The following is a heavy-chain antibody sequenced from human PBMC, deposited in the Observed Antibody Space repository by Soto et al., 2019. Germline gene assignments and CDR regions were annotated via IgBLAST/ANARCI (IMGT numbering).Heavy chain of an antibody. J-gene: IGHJ1*01. D-gene: IGHD6-13*01. CDR2: INWHSGSI. CDR3: VKDESINWYSGHFRH. CDR1: GFTFDDYA. V-gene: IGHV3-9*01. Sequence: PGGSLRLSCAASGFTFDDYAMHWVRQVPGKGLEWVSGINWHSGSIGYADSVKGRFAISRDNAKNSLHLQMNSLRAEDTAFYYCVKDESINWYSGHFRHWGQGTLVTVSS.